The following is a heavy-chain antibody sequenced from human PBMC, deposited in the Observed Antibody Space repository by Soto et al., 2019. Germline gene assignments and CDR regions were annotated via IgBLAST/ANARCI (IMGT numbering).Heavy chain of an antibody. CDR3: AKVNDSSGYPPYYYYYGMDV. Sequence: GSLRLSCAASGFTFSSYAMSWVRQAPGKGLEWVSAISGSGGSTYYADSVKGRFTISRDNSKNTLYLQMNSLRAVDTAVYYCAKVNDSSGYPPYYYYYGMDVWGQGTTVTVSS. CDR2: ISGSGGST. J-gene: IGHJ6*02. V-gene: IGHV3-23*01. CDR1: GFTFSSYA. D-gene: IGHD3-22*01.